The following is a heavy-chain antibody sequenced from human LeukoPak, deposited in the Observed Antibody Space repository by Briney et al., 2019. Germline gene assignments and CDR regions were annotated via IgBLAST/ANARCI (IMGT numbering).Heavy chain of an antibody. V-gene: IGHV7-4-1*02. CDR1: GNTFTNYA. CDR3: ARDGSSSSWYWFDP. Sequence: VASVKVSCKASGNTFTNYAMNWVRQAPGQGLEWMGWINTNTGNSTYAQGFTGRFVFSLDTSVSTAYLQISSLKAEDTAVYYCARDGSSSSWYWFDPWGQGTLVTVSS. CDR2: INTNTGNS. J-gene: IGHJ5*02. D-gene: IGHD6-13*01.